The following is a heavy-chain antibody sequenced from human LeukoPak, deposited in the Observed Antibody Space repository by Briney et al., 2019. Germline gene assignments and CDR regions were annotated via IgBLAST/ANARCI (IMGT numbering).Heavy chain of an antibody. CDR1: GGTFSSYA. J-gene: IGHJ6*04. CDR2: IIPIFGTA. CDR3: ARQRYCSGGSCYYYYYYGMDV. V-gene: IGHV1-69*13. D-gene: IGHD2-15*01. Sequence: SVKVSCKASGGTFSSYAISWVRQAPGQGLEWMGGIIPIFGTANYAQKFQGRVTITADESTSTAYMELSSLRSEDTAVYYCARQRYCSGGSCYYYYYYGMDVWGKGTTVTVSS.